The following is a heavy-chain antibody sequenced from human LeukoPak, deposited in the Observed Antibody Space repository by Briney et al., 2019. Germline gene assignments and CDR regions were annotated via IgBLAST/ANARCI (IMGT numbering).Heavy chain of an antibody. Sequence: GGTLRLSCAASGFTFSIYAMSWVRQAPGKARECVSAISGSGGSTYYADSVKGRFTISRDNSKNTLYLQMNSLRAEDTAVYYCAKPLLLWFGELLPAEYFLHWGQGALVSVSS. CDR2: ISGSGGST. CDR3: AKPLLLWFGELLPAEYFLH. J-gene: IGHJ1*01. V-gene: IGHV3-23*01. CDR1: GFTFSIYA. D-gene: IGHD3-10*01.